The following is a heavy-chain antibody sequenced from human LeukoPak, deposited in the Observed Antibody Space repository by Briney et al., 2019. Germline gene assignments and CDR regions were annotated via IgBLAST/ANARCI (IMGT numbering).Heavy chain of an antibody. CDR1: GFTFSTYA. J-gene: IGHJ4*02. CDR3: ARVGIVVYALDY. V-gene: IGHV3-23*01. CDR2: ISGSAGST. D-gene: IGHD2-8*02. Sequence: PGGSLRLSCAASGFTFSTYAMSWVRQAPGKGLEWVSAISGSAGSTCYADSVKGRFTISRDNAKNSLYLQMNSLRAEDTAVYYCARVGIVVYALDYWGQGTLVTVSS.